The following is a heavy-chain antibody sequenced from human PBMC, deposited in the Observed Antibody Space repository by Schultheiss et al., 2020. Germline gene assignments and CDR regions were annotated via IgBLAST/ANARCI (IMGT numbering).Heavy chain of an antibody. CDR2: ISYDGSNK. J-gene: IGHJ4*02. V-gene: IGHV3-30*04. CDR1: GFTFSSYA. D-gene: IGHD6-6*01. CDR3: ARIGYRSSTFDY. Sequence: GGSLRLSCAASGFTFSSYAMHWVRQAPGKGLEWVAVISYDGSNKYYADSVKGRFTISRDNSKNTLYLQMNGLRADDTAVYYCARIGYRSSTFDYWGQGIQVTVSS.